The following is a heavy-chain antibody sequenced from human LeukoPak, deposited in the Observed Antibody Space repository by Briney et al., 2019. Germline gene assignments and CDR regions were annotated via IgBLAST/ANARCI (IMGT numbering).Heavy chain of an antibody. Sequence: GGSLRLSCAASGFTFSSYEMNWVRQAPGQGLEWVSYISNSGNAIYYADSVKGLFTISRDNAKNSLYLQMNSLRAEDTAVYYCARIGYGVSFDYWGQGTLVTVSS. J-gene: IGHJ4*02. V-gene: IGHV3-48*03. D-gene: IGHD4/OR15-4a*01. CDR2: ISNSGNAI. CDR1: GFTFSSYE. CDR3: ARIGYGVSFDY.